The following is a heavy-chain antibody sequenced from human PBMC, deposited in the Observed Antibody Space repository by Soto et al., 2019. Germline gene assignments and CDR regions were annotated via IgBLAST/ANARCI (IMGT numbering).Heavy chain of an antibody. J-gene: IGHJ6*02. Sequence: QVRLEQSGPEVKKPGSSVRVSCQASGGALTSYPIHWVRQAPGQGLEWMGVIDPMFDTSNLSEKFKARVILTADASTKTVYMDLTGLRSDDTAVYFCATYCAGNACYSRHYYAMDVWGQGTTVSVSS. V-gene: IGHV1-69*01. CDR2: IDPMFDTS. D-gene: IGHD2-21*01. CDR1: GGALTSYP. CDR3: ATYCAGNACYSRHYYAMDV.